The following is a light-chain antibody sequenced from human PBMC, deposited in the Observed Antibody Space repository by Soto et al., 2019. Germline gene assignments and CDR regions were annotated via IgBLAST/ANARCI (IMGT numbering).Light chain of an antibody. CDR1: SSDVGGYNY. Sequence: QSALTQPRSVSGSPGQSVTISCTGTSSDVGGYNYVSWYQQHPGKAPKLMIYDVSKRPSGVPDRFSGSKPGNTASLTISGLQAEDEADYYCCSSAGTYTSVFGGGTKLTVL. J-gene: IGLJ3*02. CDR2: DVS. CDR3: CSSAGTYTSV. V-gene: IGLV2-11*01.